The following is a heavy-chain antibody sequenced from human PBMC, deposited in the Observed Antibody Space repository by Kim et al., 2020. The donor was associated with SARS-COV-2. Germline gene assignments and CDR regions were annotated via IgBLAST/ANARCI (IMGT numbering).Heavy chain of an antibody. CDR3: AREEQLERLRPETELDY. Sequence: VKSRITINPDTSKNQFSLQLNSVTPEDTAVYYCAREEQLERLRPETELDYWGQGTLVTVSS. V-gene: IGHV6-1*01. J-gene: IGHJ4*02. D-gene: IGHD1-1*01.